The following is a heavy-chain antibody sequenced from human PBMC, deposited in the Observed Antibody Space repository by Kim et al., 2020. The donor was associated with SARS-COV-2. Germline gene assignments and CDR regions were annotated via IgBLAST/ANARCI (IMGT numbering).Heavy chain of an antibody. J-gene: IGHJ5*02. D-gene: IGHD5-12*01. CDR3: ARERDIAWFDP. V-gene: IGHV3-20*01. Sequence: YADAVKGRFTISRDNAKNSLYLQMNSLRAEDTALYHCARERDIAWFDPWGQGTLVTVSS.